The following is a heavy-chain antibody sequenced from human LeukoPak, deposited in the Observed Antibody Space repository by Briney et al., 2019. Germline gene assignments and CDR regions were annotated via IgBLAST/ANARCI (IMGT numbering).Heavy chain of an antibody. V-gene: IGHV3-15*01. CDR2: IKNKIDGGTP. J-gene: IGHJ6*02. CDR3: TTVSLQAYYYYAMDV. Sequence: GGSLRLSCAAAGFTFSNAWMSWVRQAPGKGLEWVGRIKNKIDGGTPDYAAAVQGRFTISRDDSKNTLYLHMNSLKTEDTALYYCTTVSLQAYYYYAMDVWGQGTTVTVSS. CDR1: GFTFSNAW.